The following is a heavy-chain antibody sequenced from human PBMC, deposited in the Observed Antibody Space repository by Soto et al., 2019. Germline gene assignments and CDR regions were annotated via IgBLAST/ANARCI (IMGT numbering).Heavy chain of an antibody. Sequence: AAVKVSCKASGGTFSSYAISWVRQAPGQGLEWMGGIIPIFGTANYAQKFQGRVTITADESTSTAYMELSSLRSEDTAVYYCASNVKVRGGLHNYYYYYGMDVWGQGTTVTVSS. CDR1: GGTFSSYA. V-gene: IGHV1-69*13. CDR3: ASNVKVRGGLHNYYYYYGMDV. CDR2: IIPIFGTA. D-gene: IGHD3-10*01. J-gene: IGHJ6*02.